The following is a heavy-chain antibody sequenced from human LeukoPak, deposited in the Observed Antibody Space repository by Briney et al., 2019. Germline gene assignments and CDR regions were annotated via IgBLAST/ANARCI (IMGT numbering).Heavy chain of an antibody. CDR1: GFTFSSNG. D-gene: IGHD2-15*01. Sequence: GGSLRLSCVASGFTFSSNGMHWVRQAPGKGLEWVTFIRYDGSNKYYADSVKGRFTISRDNSKNTLYLQMDSLRAEDTAVYYCARAYCSGGSCYPYYYYMDVWGKGTTVTISS. CDR2: IRYDGSNK. V-gene: IGHV3-30*02. CDR3: ARAYCSGGSCYPYYYYMDV. J-gene: IGHJ6*03.